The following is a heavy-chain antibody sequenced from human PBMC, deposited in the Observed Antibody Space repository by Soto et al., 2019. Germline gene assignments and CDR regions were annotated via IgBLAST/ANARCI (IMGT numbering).Heavy chain of an antibody. CDR3: ARHSRGSYRNPIDY. CDR1: GGSISSSRYS. J-gene: IGHJ4*02. CDR2: IYYSGDS. V-gene: IGHV4-39*01. D-gene: IGHD1-26*01. Sequence: SETLSLTCTVSGGSISSSRYSWGWIRQPPGKGLEWIGTIYYSGDSYNNPSLESRVTISVDTSKNQFSLKLSSVTAADTAVYYCARHSRGSYRNPIDYWGQGTLVTVSS.